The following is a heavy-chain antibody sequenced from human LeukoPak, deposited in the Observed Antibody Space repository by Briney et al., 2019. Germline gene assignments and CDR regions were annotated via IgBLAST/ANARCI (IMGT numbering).Heavy chain of an antibody. Sequence: NPSETLSLTCTVSGDSISSTTNNWTWIRQPAGKGLEWIGRIYTSGRTYYNSYNPSLKSRVTISVDTSKNHFSLKLTSVTAADTAVYYCARGTTAKAGDAFDVWGQGTMVTVSS. D-gene: IGHD2/OR15-2a*01. CDR2: IYTSGRT. CDR3: ARGTTAKAGDAFDV. CDR1: GDSISSTT. V-gene: IGHV4-61*02. J-gene: IGHJ3*01.